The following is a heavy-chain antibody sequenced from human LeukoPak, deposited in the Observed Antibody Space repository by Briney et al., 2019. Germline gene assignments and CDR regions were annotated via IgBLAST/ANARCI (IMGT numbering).Heavy chain of an antibody. D-gene: IGHD6-13*01. V-gene: IGHV3-23*01. J-gene: IGHJ5*02. CDR1: GFTFSSYV. CDR2: INGSGGST. CDR3: TRPPIGSSWYSWFDP. Sequence: SGGSLTLSCAASGFTFSSYVMSWVRHAPGKGLEGFSAINGSGGSTYYADSVKGLFTISRDNSKNTLYLQMNSLKTEDTAVYYCTRPPIGSSWYSWFDPWGQGTLVTVSS.